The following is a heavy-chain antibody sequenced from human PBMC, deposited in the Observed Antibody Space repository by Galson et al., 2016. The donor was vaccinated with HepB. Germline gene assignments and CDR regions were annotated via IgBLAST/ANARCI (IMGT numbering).Heavy chain of an antibody. CDR1: GYTFSSYA. J-gene: IGHJ4*02. V-gene: IGHV3-23*01. D-gene: IGHD3-16*01. CDR3: AKAGYHGADAYYSSFDY. CDR2: IGGSGGSA. Sequence: SLRLSCAASGYTFSSYAMSWVRQAPGKGLEWVSGIGGSGGSAYYADSVKGRFTISRDNSKNTLYLQMNSLRPEDTAVYFCAKAGYHGADAYYSSFDYWGQGTLVTVSS.